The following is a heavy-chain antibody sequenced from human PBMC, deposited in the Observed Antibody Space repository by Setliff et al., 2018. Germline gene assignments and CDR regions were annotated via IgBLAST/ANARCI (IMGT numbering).Heavy chain of an antibody. CDR2: ISGSGSSI. CDR3: ARLYRPESRYYFFDY. D-gene: IGHD3-3*01. Sequence: PGGSLRLSCAASGFTFSSYEMNWVRQAPGKGLEWVSYISGSGSSIFYADSVKGRFTISRDNAKNSLYLQMNSLRAGDTAVYYCARLYRPESRYYFFDYWGQGTLVTVSS. CDR1: GFTFSSYE. V-gene: IGHV3-48*03. J-gene: IGHJ4*02.